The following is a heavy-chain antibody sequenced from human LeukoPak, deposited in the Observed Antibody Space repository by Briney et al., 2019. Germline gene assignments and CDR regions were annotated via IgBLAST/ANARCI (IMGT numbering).Heavy chain of an antibody. Sequence: SVKVSCKASGGTFSSYAISWVRQAPGQGLEWMGWIIPILGSANYAQSFQGRVTMTADESTSTAYMEPSSLRSEDTAVYYCATSSRTYSSTDYWGQGTLVTVSS. CDR1: GGTFSSYA. V-gene: IGHV1-69*11. D-gene: IGHD6-13*01. CDR2: IIPILGSA. J-gene: IGHJ4*02. CDR3: ATSSRTYSSTDY.